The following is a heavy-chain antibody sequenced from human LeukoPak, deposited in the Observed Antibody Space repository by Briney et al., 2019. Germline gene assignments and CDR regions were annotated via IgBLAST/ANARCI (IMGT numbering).Heavy chain of an antibody. CDR1: GFTFSSYA. CDR2: ISYDGSNK. Sequence: GGSLRLSCAASGFTFSSYAMHWVRQAPGKGLEWVAVISYDGSNKYYADSVKGRFTISRDNSKNTLYLQMNSLRAEDTAVYYCARDFSSDSSGYYYSANFDYWGQGTLVTVSS. J-gene: IGHJ4*02. V-gene: IGHV3-30-3*01. CDR3: ARDFSSDSSGYYYSANFDY. D-gene: IGHD3-22*01.